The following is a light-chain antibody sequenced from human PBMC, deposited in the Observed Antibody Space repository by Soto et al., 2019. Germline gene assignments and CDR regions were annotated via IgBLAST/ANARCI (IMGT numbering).Light chain of an antibody. CDR2: GAS. CDR3: QQYGSSPPWT. V-gene: IGKV3-20*01. Sequence: EIVLTQSPATLSLSPGERATLSCRASQSVSSNYLAWYQQKPGQAPRLLIYGASNRATGIPDRLSGSGSGTDFTLTISRLEPEDFAVYYCQQYGSSPPWTFGQGTKVDIK. J-gene: IGKJ1*01. CDR1: QSVSSNY.